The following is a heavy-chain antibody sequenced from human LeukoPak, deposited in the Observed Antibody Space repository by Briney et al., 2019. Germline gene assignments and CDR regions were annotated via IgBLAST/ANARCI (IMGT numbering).Heavy chain of an antibody. J-gene: IGHJ3*02. CDR3: ASPSFARHYHDAFDI. Sequence: GGSLRLSCAASGFTFSAYWMHWVRQAPGKGLVRVSRINTDGSSTSYADPVKGRFTISRDNAKNTLYLQMNSLRAEDTAVYYCASPSFARHYHDAFDIWGQGTMVTVSS. D-gene: IGHD2-15*01. CDR2: INTDGSST. CDR1: GFTFSAYW. V-gene: IGHV3-74*01.